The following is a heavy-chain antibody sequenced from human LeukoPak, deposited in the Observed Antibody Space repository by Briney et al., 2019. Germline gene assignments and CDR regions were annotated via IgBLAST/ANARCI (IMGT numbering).Heavy chain of an antibody. Sequence: PGGSLRLSCAASGFTFSSYWMHWVRQAPGKGLVWVSRINSDGSNTRYADSVKGRFTISRDNAKNTLYLQMDSLRAEDTAIYYCARDLNRRVFIDYWGQGTLVTVSS. V-gene: IGHV3-74*01. CDR2: INSDGSNT. CDR1: GFTFSSYW. J-gene: IGHJ4*02. CDR3: ARDLNRRVFIDY.